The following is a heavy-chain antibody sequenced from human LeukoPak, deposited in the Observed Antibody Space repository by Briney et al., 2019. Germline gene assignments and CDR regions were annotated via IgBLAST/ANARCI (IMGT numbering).Heavy chain of an antibody. D-gene: IGHD6-13*01. CDR2: IKPNSGDT. J-gene: IGHJ4*02. Sequence: ASVKVSCKASGYTFTSYGISWVRQAPGQGLEWMGWIKPNSGDTKYAQKFQGRVTMTRDTSISTAYMELSRLRSDDTAVYYCAIDSSSFLLLVYWGQGTLVTVSS. V-gene: IGHV1-2*02. CDR3: AIDSSSFLLLVY. CDR1: GYTFTSYG.